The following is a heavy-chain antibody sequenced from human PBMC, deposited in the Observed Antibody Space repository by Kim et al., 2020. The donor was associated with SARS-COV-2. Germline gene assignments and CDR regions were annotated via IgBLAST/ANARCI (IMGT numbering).Heavy chain of an antibody. CDR1: GYTFTSYG. D-gene: IGHD4-17*01. CDR2: ISAYNGNT. CDR3: ARGPPTNDYGDYGHFDY. V-gene: IGHV1-18*04. Sequence: ASVKVSCKASGYTFTSYGISWVRQAPGQGLEWMGWISAYNGNTNYAQKLQGRVTMTTDTSTSTAYMELRSLRSDDTAVYYCARGPPTNDYGDYGHFDYWGQGTLVTVSS. J-gene: IGHJ4*02.